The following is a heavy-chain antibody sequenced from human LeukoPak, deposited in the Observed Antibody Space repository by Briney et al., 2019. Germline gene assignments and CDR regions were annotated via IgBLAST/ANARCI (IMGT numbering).Heavy chain of an antibody. V-gene: IGHV3-23*01. J-gene: IGHJ4*02. CDR2: ISCSGGST. CDR1: GFTFSSYA. D-gene: IGHD2-8*02. Sequence: QAGGSLRLSCAASGFTFSSYAMSWVRQAPGKGLEWVSAISCSGGSTYYADSVKCRFTISRDNSKNTLYLQMNSLRAEDTAVYYCAKTPPRASYCTGGVCYWDYWGQGTLVTVSS. CDR3: AKTPPRASYCTGGVCYWDY.